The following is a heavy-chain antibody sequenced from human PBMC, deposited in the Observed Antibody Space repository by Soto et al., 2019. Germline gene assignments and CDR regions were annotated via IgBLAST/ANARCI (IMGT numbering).Heavy chain of an antibody. CDR1: GDSIGNYY. V-gene: IGHV4-59*01. J-gene: IGHJ6*02. CDR3: ARENRGYTYYYGMDV. CDR2: IYYSGST. Sequence: QVQLQESGPGLVKPSETLSLTCTVSGDSIGNYYWSWIRQPPGKGLDWIGCIYYSGSTNYNPSLTSRVTISVDTSKDQFSLKLSSVTAADTAVYYCARENRGYTYYYGMDVWGQGTTVTVSS. D-gene: IGHD5-18*01.